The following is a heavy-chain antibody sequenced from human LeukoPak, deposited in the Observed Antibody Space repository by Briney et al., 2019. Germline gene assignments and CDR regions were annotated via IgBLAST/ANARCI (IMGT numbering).Heavy chain of an antibody. V-gene: IGHV1-18*01. J-gene: IGHJ4*02. Sequence: GASVKVSCKASGYTFTSYGISWVRQAPGQGLEWVGWISAYNGNTNYAQKLQGRVTMTTDTSTSTAYMELRSLRSDDTAVYYCARDIGGYSYGGGDYWGQGTLVTASS. CDR2: ISAYNGNT. CDR3: ARDIGGYSYGGGDY. D-gene: IGHD5-18*01. CDR1: GYTFTSYG.